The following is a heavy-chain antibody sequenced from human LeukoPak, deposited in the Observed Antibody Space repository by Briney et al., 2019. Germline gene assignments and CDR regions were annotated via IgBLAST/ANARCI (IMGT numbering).Heavy chain of an antibody. CDR1: GGSISSGGYY. D-gene: IGHD3-10*01. Sequence: SQTLSLTCTVSGGSISSGGYYWRWIPQHPGKGLEWIGYINYSGSTYYNPSLKSRVTISVDTSKNQFFLKLSSVTAADTAGDYCARAMVRGSMEVWGQGTTVTVSS. V-gene: IGHV4-31*03. CDR3: ARAMVRGSMEV. CDR2: INYSGST. J-gene: IGHJ6*02.